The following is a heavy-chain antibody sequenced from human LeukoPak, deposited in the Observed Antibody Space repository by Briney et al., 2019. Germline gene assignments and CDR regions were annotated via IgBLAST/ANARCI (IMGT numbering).Heavy chain of an antibody. D-gene: IGHD3-22*01. CDR3: AREVAKDHYYDSRHGAFDI. CDR1: GYTFTGYY. CDR2: ISPNSGGT. Sequence: GASVKVSCKASGYTFTGYYMHWVRQAPGQGLEWMGWISPNSGGTNYAQKFQGRVTMTRDTSISTAYMELSRLRSDDTAVYYCAREVAKDHYYDSRHGAFDIWGQGTMVTVSS. V-gene: IGHV1-2*02. J-gene: IGHJ3*02.